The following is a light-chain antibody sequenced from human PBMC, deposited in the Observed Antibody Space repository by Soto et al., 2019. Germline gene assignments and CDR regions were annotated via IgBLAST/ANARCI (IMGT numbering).Light chain of an antibody. CDR2: DAS. J-gene: IGKJ4*01. Sequence: EIVLTQSPATLSLSPGERATPPCRASQSVSSYLAWYQRKPGQAPRLLIYDASNRATGIPARFSGSGSGTDFTLTISSLEPEDFAVYYCQQRSNWPPLTFGGGTKVDIK. V-gene: IGKV3-11*01. CDR3: QQRSNWPPLT. CDR1: QSVSSY.